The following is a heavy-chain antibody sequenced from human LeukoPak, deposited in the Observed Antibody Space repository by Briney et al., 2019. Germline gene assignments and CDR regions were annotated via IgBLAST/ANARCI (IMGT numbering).Heavy chain of an antibody. Sequence: SVNVSCKASGGTFSSYAISWVRQAPGQGLEWMGRIIPILGIANYAQKFQGRVTITADKSTSTAYMELSSLRSEDTAVYYCAREVAAGRSCSGGSCYSGVDPWGQGTLVTVSS. D-gene: IGHD2-15*01. CDR2: IIPILGIA. CDR1: GGTFSSYA. J-gene: IGHJ5*02. CDR3: AREVAAGRSCSGGSCYSGVDP. V-gene: IGHV1-69*04.